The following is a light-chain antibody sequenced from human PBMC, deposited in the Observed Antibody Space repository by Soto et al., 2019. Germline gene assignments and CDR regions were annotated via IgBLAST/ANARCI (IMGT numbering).Light chain of an antibody. CDR2: DVS. CDR3: QHRSSWPLT. V-gene: IGKV3-11*01. CDR1: QSVSSY. Sequence: EIVLTQSPATLSLSPGERATLSCRASQSVSSYLAWYQQKPGQAPRLLIYDVSNRATGTPARFSGSGSGTDFTLTISSLEPEDFAVYYCQHRSSWPLTFGGWTKVEIK. J-gene: IGKJ4*01.